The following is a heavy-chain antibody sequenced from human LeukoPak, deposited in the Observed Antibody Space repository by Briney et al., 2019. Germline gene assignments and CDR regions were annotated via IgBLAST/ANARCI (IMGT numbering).Heavy chain of an antibody. Sequence: SVKVSCKTSGDTFSSHPISWVRQAPGQGLEWVGGIVPIFGKPTYAERFQGRVTITADESTSTADMELNGLTSDDTALYYCARDKERGARPGRFHYWGQGTLVTVSS. J-gene: IGHJ4*02. CDR3: ARDKERGARPGRFHY. D-gene: IGHD1-26*01. V-gene: IGHV1-69*13. CDR1: GDTFSSHP. CDR2: IVPIFGKP.